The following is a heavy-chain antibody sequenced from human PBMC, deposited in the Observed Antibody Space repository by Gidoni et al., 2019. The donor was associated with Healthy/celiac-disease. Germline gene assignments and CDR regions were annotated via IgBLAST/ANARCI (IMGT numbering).Heavy chain of an antibody. CDR3: ARAHYDSSGYYYVDY. Sequence: QVQLQESGPGRVKPSQTLSLTCTVSGGSIRRGGSYWSWLRQHPGKGLEWIGYIYYSGSTYYNPSLKSRVTISVDTSKNQFSLKLRSVTAADAAVYYCARAHYDSSGYYYVDYWGQGTLVTVSS. CDR1: GGSIRRGGSY. CDR2: IYYSGST. V-gene: IGHV4-31*03. J-gene: IGHJ4*02. D-gene: IGHD3-22*01.